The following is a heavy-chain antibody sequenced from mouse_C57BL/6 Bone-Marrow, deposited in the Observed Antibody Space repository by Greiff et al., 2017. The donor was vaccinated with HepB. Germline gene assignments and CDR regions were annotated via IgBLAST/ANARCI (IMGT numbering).Heavy chain of an antibody. CDR1: GFTFSDYG. Sequence: EVQRVESGGGLVQPGGSLKLSCAASGFTFSDYGMAWVRQAPRKGPEWVAFISNLAYSIYYADTVTGRFTISRENAKNTLYLEMSSLRSEDTAMYYCARGASGPWFAYWGQGTLVTVSA. V-gene: IGHV5-15*01. CDR2: ISNLAYSI. CDR3: ARGASGPWFAY. J-gene: IGHJ3*01. D-gene: IGHD6-1*01.